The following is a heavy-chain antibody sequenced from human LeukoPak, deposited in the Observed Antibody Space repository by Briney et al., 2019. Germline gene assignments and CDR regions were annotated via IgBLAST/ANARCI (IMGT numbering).Heavy chain of an antibody. D-gene: IGHD3-22*01. CDR3: ARITYYYDSSGYYLDY. V-gene: IGHV3-11*06. CDR1: GFTFSDYY. CDR2: LSSSSSYT. J-gene: IGHJ4*02. Sequence: GGFLRLSCAASGFTFSDYYMSWIRQAPGKGREWVSYLSSSSSYTNYADSVKGRFTISRDNAKNSLYLQMNSLRAEDTAVYYCARITYYYDSSGYYLDYWGQGTLVTVSS.